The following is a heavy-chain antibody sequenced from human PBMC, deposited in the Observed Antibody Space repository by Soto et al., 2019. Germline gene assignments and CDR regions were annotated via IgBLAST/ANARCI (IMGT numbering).Heavy chain of an antibody. CDR1: GGSINNFS. V-gene: IGHV4-4*07. CDR3: ARDQGVVITADSWFNP. D-gene: IGHD3-16*01. CDR2: IFGNGGT. J-gene: IGHJ5*02. Sequence: SETLSLTCTVSGGSINNFSWSWLRQPAGKGLEWIGRIFGNGGTNYSSSFKSRVTMSMDTSTHQFSLRLMSVTATDTAVYFCARDQGVVITADSWFNPWGQGTLVTVSS.